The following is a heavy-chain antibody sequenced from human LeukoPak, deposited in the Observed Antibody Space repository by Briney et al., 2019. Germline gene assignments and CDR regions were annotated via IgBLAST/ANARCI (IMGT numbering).Heavy chain of an antibody. J-gene: IGHJ5*02. CDR1: GYTFTGYY. D-gene: IGHD5-24*01. V-gene: IGHV1-2*02. CDR2: INPNSGGT. Sequence: ASVKVSCKASGYTFTGYYMHWVRQAPGQGLEWMGWINPNSGGTNYAQKLQGRVTLTRDMSTSTDYLELSSLRSEDTAVYYCARDNSVRDEAWWFTPWGQGTLVTVSS. CDR3: ARDNSVRDEAWWFTP.